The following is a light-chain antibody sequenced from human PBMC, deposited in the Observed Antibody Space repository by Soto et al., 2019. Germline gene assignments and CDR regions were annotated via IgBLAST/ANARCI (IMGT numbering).Light chain of an antibody. CDR3: MQGLQIPYT. J-gene: IGKJ2*01. Sequence: IVMTQSPLSLPVTPGEPASISCMSSQTLLHSNGYNYFHWYLQKPGQSPQLLIYLGSNRASGVPDRFSGSGSGIAFTLRISRVEAEDVGVYYCMQGLQIPYTFGQGTKLEIK. CDR1: QTLLHSNGYNY. CDR2: LGS. V-gene: IGKV2-28*01.